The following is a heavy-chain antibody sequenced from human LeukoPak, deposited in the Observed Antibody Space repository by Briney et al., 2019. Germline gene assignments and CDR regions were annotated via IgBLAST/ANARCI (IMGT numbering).Heavy chain of an antibody. CDR2: ISYDGSNK. Sequence: GRSLRLSCAASGFTFSSYGMHWVRQAPGEGLEWVAVISYDGSNKYYADSVKGRFTISRDNSKNTLYLQMNSLRAEDTAVYYCAKDPKRYSGYDFGDLDYWGQGTLVTVSS. J-gene: IGHJ4*02. CDR1: GFTFSSYG. V-gene: IGHV3-30*18. D-gene: IGHD5-12*01. CDR3: AKDPKRYSGYDFGDLDY.